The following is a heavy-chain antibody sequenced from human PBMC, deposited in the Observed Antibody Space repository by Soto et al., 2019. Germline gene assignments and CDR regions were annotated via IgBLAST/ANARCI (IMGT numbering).Heavy chain of an antibody. J-gene: IGHJ4*02. V-gene: IGHV1-8*01. CDR3: VRGRVMITFGVVIVIDY. CDR1: GFTFSDHD. D-gene: IGHD3-16*02. CDR2: VNPNSGST. Sequence: GASVKVSCKASGFTFSDHDINWVRQAPGQGLEWMGWVNPNSGSTDYAQKFQGRVTMTGNTSITTAYMELSSLRSEDTAVYYCVRGRVMITFGVVIVIDYWGQGSPVTVSS.